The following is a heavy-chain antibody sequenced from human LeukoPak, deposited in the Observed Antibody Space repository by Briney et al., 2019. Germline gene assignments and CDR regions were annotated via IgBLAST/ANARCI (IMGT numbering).Heavy chain of an antibody. V-gene: IGHV1-69*04. Sequence: SVKVSCKASGGTFSSYAISWVRQAPGQGLEWMGRIIPIFGIANYAQKFQGRVTITADKSTSTAYMELSSLRSEDTAVYYYARRGRNSGYDFWGQGTLVTVSS. CDR2: IIPIFGIA. D-gene: IGHD5-12*01. CDR1: GGTFSSYA. J-gene: IGHJ4*02. CDR3: ARRGRNSGYDF.